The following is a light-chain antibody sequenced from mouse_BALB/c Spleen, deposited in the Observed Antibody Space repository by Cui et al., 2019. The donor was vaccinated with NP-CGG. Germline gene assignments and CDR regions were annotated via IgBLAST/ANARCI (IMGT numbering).Light chain of an antibody. CDR1: TGAVTTSNY. CDR2: GTR. V-gene: IGLV2*02. J-gene: IGLJ1*01. Sequence: QAVVTQESALTTSPGGTVLLTCRSSTGAVTTSNYANWVQEKPDHLFTGLIGGTRNRAPAVPVRFSGSLIGDKAALTITGAQTEDDAMYFCALWYSTHWVFGGGTKLTVL. CDR3: ALWYSTHWV.